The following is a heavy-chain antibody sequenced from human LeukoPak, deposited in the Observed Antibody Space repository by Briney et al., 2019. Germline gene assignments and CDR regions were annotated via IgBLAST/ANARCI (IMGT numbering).Heavy chain of an antibody. CDR2: INHSGST. D-gene: IGHD1-26*01. Sequence: SETLSLTCAVYGGSFSGYYWSWIRQPPGKGLEWIGEINHSGSTNYNPSLKSRVTISVDTSKNQFSLKLSSVTAADTAVYYCARGVSGGSYYWGQGTLVTVSS. CDR1: GGSFSGYY. CDR3: ARGVSGGSYY. V-gene: IGHV4-34*01. J-gene: IGHJ4*02.